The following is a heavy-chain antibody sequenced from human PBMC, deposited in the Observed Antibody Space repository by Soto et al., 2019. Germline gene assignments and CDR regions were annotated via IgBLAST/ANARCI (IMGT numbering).Heavy chain of an antibody. D-gene: IGHD5-18*01. V-gene: IGHV4-30-2*01. J-gene: IGHJ6*02. CDR2: IYHSGST. CDR3: ARVDGYSYGQDGYYYYGMDV. Sequence: SETLSLTCAVSGGSISSGGYSWSWIRQPPGKGLEWIGYIYHSGSTYYNPSLKSRVTISVDTSKNQFSLKLSSVTAADTAVYYCARVDGYSYGQDGYYYYGMDVWGQGTTVTVSS. CDR1: GGSISSGGYS.